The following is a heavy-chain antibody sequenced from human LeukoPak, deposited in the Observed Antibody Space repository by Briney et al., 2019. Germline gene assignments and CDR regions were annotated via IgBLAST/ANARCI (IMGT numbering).Heavy chain of an antibody. CDR3: ARLTYYGGTYYFDS. V-gene: IGHV4-59*01. Sequence: SETLSLTCAVYGGSFSGYYWSWIRQPPGKGLEWIGYIYYSGNTNYNPSLRSRVTMSIDTSNNQFSLKLSSVTAADTAVYYCARLTYYGGTYYFDSWGQGTLVTVSS. CDR1: GGSFSGYY. D-gene: IGHD4-23*01. CDR2: IYYSGNT. J-gene: IGHJ4*02.